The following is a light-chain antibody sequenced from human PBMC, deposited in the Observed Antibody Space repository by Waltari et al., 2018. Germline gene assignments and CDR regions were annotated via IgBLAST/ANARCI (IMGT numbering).Light chain of an antibody. CDR2: DTS. J-gene: IGKJ4*01. Sequence: EIVLTQSPGTLSLSPGESATLSCRASQTVRTTYLAWYQQKPGQAPTLLIYDTSSRATGIPDRFSGSGSGTDFSLTISSLEPEDFAVYYCQQYDISPLTFGGGTKVETK. CDR3: QQYDISPLT. V-gene: IGKV3-20*01. CDR1: QTVRTTY.